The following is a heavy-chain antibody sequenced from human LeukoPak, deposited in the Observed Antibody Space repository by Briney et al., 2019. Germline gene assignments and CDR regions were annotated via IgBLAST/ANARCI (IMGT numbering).Heavy chain of an antibody. CDR1: GFTFSIYS. Sequence: GGSLRLSCAASGFTFSIYSVTWVRQAPGKGLEWVASISSTSSYIYYADSVKGRFTISRDNSKNTLYLQMNSLRAEDTAVYYCAKSNTDFDYWGQGTLVTVSS. D-gene: IGHD4-11*01. CDR3: AKSNTDFDY. V-gene: IGHV3-21*01. CDR2: ISSTSSYI. J-gene: IGHJ4*02.